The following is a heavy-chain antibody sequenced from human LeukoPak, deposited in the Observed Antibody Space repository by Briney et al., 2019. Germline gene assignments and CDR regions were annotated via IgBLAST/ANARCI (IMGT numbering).Heavy chain of an antibody. D-gene: IGHD3-22*01. CDR1: GFTFSSYA. V-gene: IGHV3-23*01. CDR2: ISGSGGST. Sequence: GGSLRLSCAASGFTFSSYAMSWVRQAPGKGLEWVSAISGSGGSTYYADSVKGRFTISRDNSKNTLYLQMNSLRAEDTAVYYCAKQGTSGDSSGYYLNWGQGTLVTVSS. J-gene: IGHJ4*02. CDR3: AKQGTSGDSSGYYLN.